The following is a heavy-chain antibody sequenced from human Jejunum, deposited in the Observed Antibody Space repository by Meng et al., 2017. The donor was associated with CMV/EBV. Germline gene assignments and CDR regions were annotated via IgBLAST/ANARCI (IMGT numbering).Heavy chain of an antibody. J-gene: IGHJ4*02. D-gene: IGHD4-23*01. CDR1: FTFSEYH. Sequence: FTFSEYHISWIRQAPGKGLEWVLDISSNSGSIIYYADSVKGRFTISRDNAKNSLYLQMNSLRAEDTAVYYCARAYSPYGGNSRDFDYWGQGTLVTVSS. V-gene: IGHV3-11*01. CDR3: ARAYSPYGGNSRDFDY. CDR2: ISSNSGSII.